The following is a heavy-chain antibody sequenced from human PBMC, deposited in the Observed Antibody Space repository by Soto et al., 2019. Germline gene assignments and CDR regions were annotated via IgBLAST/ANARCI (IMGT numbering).Heavy chain of an antibody. V-gene: IGHV4-39*01. CDR2: IYYSGST. CDR1: GGSISSSSYY. Sequence: SETLSLTCTVSGGSISSSSYYWGWIRQPPGKGLEWIGSIYYSGSTHYNPSLKSRVTISVDTSKNQFSLKLASVTAADTAVYYCARLSVNHDAFDIWGQGTMVTVSS. J-gene: IGHJ3*02. D-gene: IGHD3-3*02. CDR3: ARLSVNHDAFDI.